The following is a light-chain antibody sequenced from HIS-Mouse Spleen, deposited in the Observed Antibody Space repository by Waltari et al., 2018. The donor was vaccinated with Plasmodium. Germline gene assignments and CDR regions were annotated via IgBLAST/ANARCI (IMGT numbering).Light chain of an antibody. CDR3: AAWDDSLSGRV. CDR2: RNN. Sequence: QSVLTQPPSASGTPGQSVTIHCSGSSSNIGSNYVYWYQQLPGTAPKLLIYRNNQRPSGVPDRFSGSKSGTSASLAISGLRSEDEADYYCAAWDDSLSGRVFGGGTKLTVL. J-gene: IGLJ3*02. V-gene: IGLV1-47*01. CDR1: SSNIGSNY.